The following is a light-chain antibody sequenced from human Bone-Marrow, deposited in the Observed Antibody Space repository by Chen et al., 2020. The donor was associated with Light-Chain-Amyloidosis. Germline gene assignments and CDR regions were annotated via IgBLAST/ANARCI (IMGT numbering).Light chain of an antibody. Sequence: NFMLTQPHSVSESPGKTVIISCTRSSGIMATNYVQWYQQRPGSSPTTVICEDDQRPSGVPDRFSGSIDRSSNAASRTSSGLKTEDEAYYYCQSYQGSSQGVFGGGTKLTVL. J-gene: IGLJ3*02. CDR3: QSYQGSSQGV. CDR2: EDD. CDR1: SGIMATNY. V-gene: IGLV6-57*01.